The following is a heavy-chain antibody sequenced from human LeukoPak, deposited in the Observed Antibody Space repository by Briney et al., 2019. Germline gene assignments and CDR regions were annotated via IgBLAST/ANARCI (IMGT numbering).Heavy chain of an antibody. V-gene: IGHV4-34*01. D-gene: IGHD5-12*01. CDR2: INHSGST. CDR1: GGSFSGYY. CDR3: ARAVATIRYYYYMDV. Sequence: PSETLSLTCAVYGGSFSGYYWSWIRQPPGKGLEWIGEINHSGSTNYNPSLKSRVTISVDTSRNQFSLKLSSVTAADTAVYYCARAVATIRYYYYMDVWGKGTTVAVSS. J-gene: IGHJ6*03.